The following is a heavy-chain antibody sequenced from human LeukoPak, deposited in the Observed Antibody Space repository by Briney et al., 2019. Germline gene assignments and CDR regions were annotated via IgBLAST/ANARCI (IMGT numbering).Heavy chain of an antibody. J-gene: IGHJ4*02. D-gene: IGHD6-19*01. Sequence: SETLSLTCTVSGGSISSYYWGWTRQPPGKGLEWIAYIYYTGSTNYNPSLKSRVIISLDTSNSQFSLKLNSVTAADTAVYYCASLGGYSSGWAFDYWGQGTLVTVSS. V-gene: IGHV4-59*08. CDR3: ASLGGYSSGWAFDY. CDR1: GGSISSYY. CDR2: IYYTGST.